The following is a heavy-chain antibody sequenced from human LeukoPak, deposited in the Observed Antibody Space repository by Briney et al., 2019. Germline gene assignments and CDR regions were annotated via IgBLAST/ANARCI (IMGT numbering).Heavy chain of an antibody. J-gene: IGHJ4*02. V-gene: IGHV3-33*01. CDR3: ARFTGGDSSGYYED. CDR2: IAYDGRIA. Sequence: GRSLRLSCAASGFILSRHGMHWVRLAPGKGLEWVAFIAYDGRIANYADSVKGRFTISRDNSKNTVYLQMNSLRAEDTAVYCCARFTGGDSSGYYEDWGQGTLVTVSS. CDR1: GFILSRHG. D-gene: IGHD3-22*01.